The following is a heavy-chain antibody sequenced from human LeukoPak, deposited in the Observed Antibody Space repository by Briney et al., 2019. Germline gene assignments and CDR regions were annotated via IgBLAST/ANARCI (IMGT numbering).Heavy chain of an antibody. D-gene: IGHD2-21*02. CDR1: GFTVSSNY. CDR2: IYSGGST. J-gene: IGHJ4*02. V-gene: IGHV3-66*01. CDR3: ARGTVTAPDY. Sequence: PGGSLRLSCAASGFTVSSNYMNWVRQAPGKGLEWVSVIYSGGSTIYADSVKGRFTISRDNSKNTLYLQMNRLRPEDTAVYYCARGTVTAPDYWGQGTLVTVSS.